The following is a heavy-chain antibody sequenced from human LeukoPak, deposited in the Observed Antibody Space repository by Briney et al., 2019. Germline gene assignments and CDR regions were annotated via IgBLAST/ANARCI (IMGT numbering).Heavy chain of an antibody. V-gene: IGHV4-59*01. Sequence: GSLRLSCAASGFTFSSYAMSWVRQAPGKGLEWIAYIHYSGTTNSHPSLKSRVTISVDTSKNQFSLYLRSVTAADTAVYYCARGLGSGWPYWYFDLWGRGTLVTVSS. CDR3: ARGLGSGWPYWYFDL. J-gene: IGHJ2*01. CDR1: GFTFSSYA. D-gene: IGHD6-19*01. CDR2: IHYSGTT.